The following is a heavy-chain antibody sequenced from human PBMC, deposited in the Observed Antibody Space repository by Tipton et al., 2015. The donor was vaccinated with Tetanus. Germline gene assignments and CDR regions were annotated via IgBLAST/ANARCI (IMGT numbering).Heavy chain of an antibody. CDR2: LNPKSGSA. Sequence: QVQLVQSGAEVKKPGASVKVSCKASGYTFTSYGLNWVRKAAGRGFEWMGWLNPKSGSAAYAPRFQGRVTMTTNTSITTAFMEVANLTYEDTAVYYCASGSSIRHGLDVWGHGTSVTVSS. V-gene: IGHV1-8*02. D-gene: IGHD2-2*01. CDR1: GYTFTSYG. CDR3: ASGSSIRHGLDV. J-gene: IGHJ6*02.